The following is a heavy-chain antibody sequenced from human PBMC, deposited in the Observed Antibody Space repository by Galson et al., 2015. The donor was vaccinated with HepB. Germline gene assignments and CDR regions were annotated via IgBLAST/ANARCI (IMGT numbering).Heavy chain of an antibody. CDR2: ISSSSSTI. CDR1: GFTFSSYA. J-gene: IGHJ4*02. Sequence: SLRLSCAASGFTFSSYAMHWVRQAPGKGLEWVSYISSSSSTIYYADSVKGRFTISRDNAKNSLYLQMNSLRAEDTAVYYCARSSYYDSSGSDYWGQGTLVTVSS. D-gene: IGHD3-22*01. CDR3: ARSSYYDSSGSDY. V-gene: IGHV3-48*01.